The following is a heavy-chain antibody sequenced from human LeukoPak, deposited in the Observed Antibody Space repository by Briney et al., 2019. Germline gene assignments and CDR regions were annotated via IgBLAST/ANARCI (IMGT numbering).Heavy chain of an antibody. Sequence: SETLSLTCTVSGYSISNGYYWGWIRQPPGKGLEWIGSLYHSGSTYYNPSLKSRVTISVDTSRNHFSLKLSSVTAADTAVYYCARGGRETARHFDYWGQGTLVTVSS. J-gene: IGHJ4*02. CDR1: GYSISNGYY. CDR3: ARGGRETARHFDY. V-gene: IGHV4-38-2*02. D-gene: IGHD5-18*01. CDR2: LYHSGST.